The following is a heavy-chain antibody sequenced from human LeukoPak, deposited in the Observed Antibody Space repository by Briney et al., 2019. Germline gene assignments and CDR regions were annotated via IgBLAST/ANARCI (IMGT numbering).Heavy chain of an antibody. V-gene: IGHV1-18*01. D-gene: IGHD1-26*01. CDR2: ISAYNGNT. Sequence: ASVKVSCKASGYTFTSYGISWVRQAPGQGLEWMGWISAYNGNTNYAQKLQGRVTMTEDTSTDTAYMELSSLRSEDTAVYYCATDFKRGSHGAFDIWGQGTMVTVSS. J-gene: IGHJ3*02. CDR1: GYTFTSYG. CDR3: ATDFKRGSHGAFDI.